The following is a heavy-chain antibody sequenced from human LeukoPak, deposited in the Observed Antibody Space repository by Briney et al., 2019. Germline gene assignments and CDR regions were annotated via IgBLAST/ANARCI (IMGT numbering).Heavy chain of an antibody. Sequence: PTETLSLTCAVSGSSVTSGHYWVWIRQPPGKGLEWVGSIYHSGNTYYNPSLNSRVTISLDTSKNQFSLRLTSVTAADTAVYYCARDWEVRPTASSKIWYFELWGRGAHLIVSS. CDR3: ARDWEVRPTASSKIWYFEL. CDR1: GSSVTSGHY. J-gene: IGHJ2*01. CDR2: IYHSGNT. D-gene: IGHD1-26*01. V-gene: IGHV4-38-2*02.